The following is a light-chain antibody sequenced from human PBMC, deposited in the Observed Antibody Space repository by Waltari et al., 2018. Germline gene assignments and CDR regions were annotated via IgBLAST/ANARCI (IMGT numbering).Light chain of an antibody. CDR2: EVS. CDR3: NSYTSSSSLDGSVV. V-gene: IGLV2-14*01. CDR1: NTDVGASNY. J-gene: IGLJ2*01. Sequence: QSALTQPASVSGSPGQSITIPCTGTNTDVGASNYVSWFQQHPGKAPKLILYEVSNRPSGVSNRFSGSKSGNTASLTISGLQAEDEADYYCNSYTSSSSLDGSVVFGGGTKVTVL.